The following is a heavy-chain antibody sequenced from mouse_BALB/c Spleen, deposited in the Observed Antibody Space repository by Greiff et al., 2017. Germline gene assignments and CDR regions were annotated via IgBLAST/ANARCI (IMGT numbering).Heavy chain of an antibody. D-gene: IGHD1-1*01. J-gene: IGHJ3*01. Sequence: EVQLQQSGAELVKPGASVKLSCTASGFNIKDTYMHWVKQRPEQGLEWIGRIDPANGNTKYDPKFQGKATITADTSSNTAYLQLSSLTSEDTAVYYCARYYGSSRAWFAYWGQGTLVTVSA. CDR3: ARYYGSSRAWFAY. CDR2: IDPANGNT. CDR1: GFNIKDTY. V-gene: IGHV14-3*02.